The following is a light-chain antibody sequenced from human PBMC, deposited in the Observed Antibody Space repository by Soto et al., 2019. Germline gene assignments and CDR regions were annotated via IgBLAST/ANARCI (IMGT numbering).Light chain of an antibody. V-gene: IGKV3-15*01. CDR1: QSVSID. CDR2: GAS. Sequence: EIVMTQSPATLSVSPGERATLSCRASQSVSIDLAWYQQKPGQAPRLLIYGASTRATGIPARFSGSGSGTEFTLTISSLQPDDFATYYCQHYISYPWTFGQGTKVDIK. J-gene: IGKJ1*01. CDR3: QHYISYPWT.